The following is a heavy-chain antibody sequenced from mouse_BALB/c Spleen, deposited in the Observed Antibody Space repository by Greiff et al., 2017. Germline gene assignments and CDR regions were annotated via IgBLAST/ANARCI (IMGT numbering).Heavy chain of an antibody. Sequence: EVKLVESGPELVKPGASVKISCKASGYTFTDYNMHWVKQSHGKSLEWIGYIYPYNGGTGYNQKFKSKATLTVDNSSSTAYMELRSLTSEDSAVYYCARGWEGMAYWGQGTLVTVSA. V-gene: IGHV1S29*02. CDR1: GYTFTDYN. J-gene: IGHJ3*01. CDR2: IYPYNGGT. CDR3: ARGWEGMAY. D-gene: IGHD4-1*01.